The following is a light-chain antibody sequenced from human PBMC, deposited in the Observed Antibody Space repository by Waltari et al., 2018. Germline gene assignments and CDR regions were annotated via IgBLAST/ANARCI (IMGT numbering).Light chain of an antibody. CDR2: GAS. V-gene: IGKV1-5*01. CDR3: QQYNGYFTWT. CDR1: PNIRDW. Sequence: DVQMTQSPSTLSASVADRVTITCRASPNIRDWLAWYQQRPGKAPRLLIYGASTLQTGVPARFSGSGSGTEFTLTINSLQPDDFATYYCQQYNGYFTWTFGQGTKVEIK. J-gene: IGKJ1*01.